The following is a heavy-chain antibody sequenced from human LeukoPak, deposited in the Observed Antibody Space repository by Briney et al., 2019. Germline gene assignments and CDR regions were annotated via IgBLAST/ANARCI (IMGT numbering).Heavy chain of an antibody. Sequence: ASVKVSSKASGYTFTSYGISWVRQAPGQGLEWMGWISAYNGNTNYAQKLQGRVTMTTDTSTSTAYMELRSLRSDDTAVYYCAREYIVGATIDYFDYWGQGTLVTVSS. CDR3: AREYIVGATIDYFDY. D-gene: IGHD1-26*01. CDR2: ISAYNGNT. CDR1: GYTFTSYG. V-gene: IGHV1-18*01. J-gene: IGHJ4*02.